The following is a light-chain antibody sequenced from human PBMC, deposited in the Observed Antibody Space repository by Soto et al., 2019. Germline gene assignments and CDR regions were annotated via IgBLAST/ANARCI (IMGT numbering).Light chain of an antibody. CDR2: EGT. Sequence: QSVLTQPASVSGSPGQSITVSCAGTSSDVGGYNLVSCYQQHPGKAPNLIIYEGTERPSGISPRFSGSKSGNTASLTISRLQAEEEADYYCSSYTSSSIYVSGSGTKVTVL. CDR1: SSDVGGYNL. V-gene: IGLV2-23*01. CDR3: SSYTSSSIYV. J-gene: IGLJ1*01.